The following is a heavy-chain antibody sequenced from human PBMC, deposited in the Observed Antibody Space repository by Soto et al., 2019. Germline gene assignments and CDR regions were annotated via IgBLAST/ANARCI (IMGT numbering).Heavy chain of an antibody. J-gene: IGHJ5*02. CDR1: GDTFTGYQ. V-gene: IGHV1-8*01. CDR2: MNPSSGNI. CDR3: ATVRGTGDTTMTFDT. Sequence: QVQLVQSGAEVKKPGASVKVSCKASGDTFTGYQINWVRQAIGQGLEWMGWMNPSSGNIGFAQKFQGRVTMTRHTYIDTAYMELSSLRSEDTAVYYCATVRGTGDTTMTFDTWGQGTLVTVSS. D-gene: IGHD5-18*01.